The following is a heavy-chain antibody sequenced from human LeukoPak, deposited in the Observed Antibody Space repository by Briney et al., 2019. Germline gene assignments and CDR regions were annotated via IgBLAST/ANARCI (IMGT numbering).Heavy chain of an antibody. D-gene: IGHD3-10*01. CDR2: IESRTDGGTT. V-gene: IGHV3-15*04. CDR1: GFSFSDAW. CDR3: TTYGSGRKFDY. J-gene: IGHJ4*02. Sequence: GGSLRLSCAASGFSFSDAWMSWVRQIPGKGLEWVGRIESRTDGGTTDYAAPVKGRFTISRDDSTNTLYLQMNSLKSEDTAVYYCTTYGSGRKFDYWGQGILVTVSS.